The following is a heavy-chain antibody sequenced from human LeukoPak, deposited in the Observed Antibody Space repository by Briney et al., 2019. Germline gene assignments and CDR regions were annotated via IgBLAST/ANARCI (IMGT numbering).Heavy chain of an antibody. D-gene: IGHD2-21*01. Sequence: SETLSLTCTVSGGSMSPYHWSWIRQPPGKGLEWIGEINHSGSTNYNPSLKSRVTISVDTSKNQFSLKLSSVTAADTAVYYCVRGGGLPNCGGYCPPDTWAQGKMVTVSS. CDR3: VRGGGLPNCGGYCPPDT. CDR1: GGSMSPYH. V-gene: IGHV4-34*01. J-gene: IGHJ3*02. CDR2: INHSGST.